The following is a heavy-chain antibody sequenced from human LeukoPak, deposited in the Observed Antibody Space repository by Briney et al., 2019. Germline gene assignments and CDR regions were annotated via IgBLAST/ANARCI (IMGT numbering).Heavy chain of an antibody. V-gene: IGHV4-61*08. D-gene: IGHD6-6*01. CDR3: ARRAARRLNYFDY. CDR2: IYYSGST. CDR1: GGSISSGDYY. Sequence: SETLSLTCTVSGGSISSGDYYWSWIRQPPGKGLEWIGYIYYSGSTNYNPSLKSRATISVDTSKNQFSLKLSSVTAADTAVYYCARRAARRLNYFDYWGQGTLVTVSS. J-gene: IGHJ4*02.